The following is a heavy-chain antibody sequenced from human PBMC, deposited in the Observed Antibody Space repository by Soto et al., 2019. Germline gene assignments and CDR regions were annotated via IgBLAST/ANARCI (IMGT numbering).Heavy chain of an antibody. D-gene: IGHD3-10*01. CDR3: ATLWFGELSVYDAFDI. J-gene: IGHJ3*02. V-gene: IGHV1-8*01. Sequence: GXSVKVSFKASGYTFTSYDINLVRHTTGQGLEWMGWMNPNSGNTGYAQKFQGRVTMTRNTSISTAYMELSSLRSEDTAVYYCATLWFGELSVYDAFDIWGQGTMVTVSS. CDR1: GYTFTSYD. CDR2: MNPNSGNT.